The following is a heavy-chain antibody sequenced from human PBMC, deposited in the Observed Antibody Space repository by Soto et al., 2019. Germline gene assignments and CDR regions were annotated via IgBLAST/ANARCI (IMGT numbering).Heavy chain of an antibody. Sequence: GASVKVSCKASGYTFTSYAMHWVRQAPGQRLEWMGWINAGNGNTKYSQKFQGRVTTTRDTSASTAYMELSSLRSEDTAVYYCAKDSRGSWYVRGGYFDYRGQGTLVTVSS. V-gene: IGHV1-3*01. CDR2: INAGNGNT. J-gene: IGHJ4*02. D-gene: IGHD6-13*01. CDR3: AKDSRGSWYVRGGYFDY. CDR1: GYTFTSYA.